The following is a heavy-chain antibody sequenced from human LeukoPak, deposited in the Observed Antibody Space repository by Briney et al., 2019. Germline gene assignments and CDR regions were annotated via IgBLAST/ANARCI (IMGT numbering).Heavy chain of an antibody. CDR3: AKGRWGDY. Sequence: GGSLRLSCAASGFTFSSYWMHWVRQAPGKGLVWVSRISSDGSSTSYADSVKGRFSTSRDNAKNTPYLQMNSLRAEDTAVYYCAKGRWGDYWGQGTLVTVSS. CDR1: GFTFSSYW. J-gene: IGHJ4*02. D-gene: IGHD3-16*01. CDR2: ISSDGSST. V-gene: IGHV3-74*01.